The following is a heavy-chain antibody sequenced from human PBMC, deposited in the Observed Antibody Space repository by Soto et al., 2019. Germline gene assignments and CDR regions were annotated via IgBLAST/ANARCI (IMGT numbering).Heavy chain of an antibody. CDR2: ISNYNGNT. D-gene: IGHD4-17*01. Sequence: QVQLVQSGAEVKRPGASVKVSCKASGYTFTSYAFSWVRQAPGQGLEWMGWISNYNGNTNYAQKLQGRVTMTTDTSTSTAYMELRSLRSDDTAVYFCARAEGTTSDVDYWGQGTLVTVSS. CDR3: ARAEGTTSDVDY. V-gene: IGHV1-18*04. J-gene: IGHJ4*02. CDR1: GYTFTSYA.